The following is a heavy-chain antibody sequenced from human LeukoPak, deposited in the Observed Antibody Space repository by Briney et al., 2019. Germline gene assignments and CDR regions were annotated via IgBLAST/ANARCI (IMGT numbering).Heavy chain of an antibody. J-gene: IGHJ3*01. CDR2: INHSVST. D-gene: IGHD2-8*02. V-gene: IGHV4-34*01. Sequence: SETLSLTCGVIGGSFRGYYWSWIRQSPGKGLEWIGEINHSVSTNYSPSLKSRVTISVDTSKNQFSLKLFSPTAADTAVYFCARSRLWPTGTFDVWDQGAMVTVSS. CDR3: ARSRLWPTGTFDV. CDR1: GGSFRGYY.